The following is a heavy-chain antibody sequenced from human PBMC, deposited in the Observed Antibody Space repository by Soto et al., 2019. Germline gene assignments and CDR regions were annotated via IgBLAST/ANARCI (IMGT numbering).Heavy chain of an antibody. J-gene: IGHJ5*01. CDR2: ISYDGGKK. V-gene: IGHV3-30*18. CDR3: AKDGRSYGGNSFDS. D-gene: IGHD4-17*01. Sequence: QGQLVESGGGVVQPGRSLRLSCGASGVTFRSYGMHWVRQAPGKGLAWVAFISYDGGKKYYADSVQGRFTTSRDNYNTTVDLQVNSLRPEDTADYYCAKDGRSYGGNSFDSWGQGTLVTVSS. CDR1: GVTFRSYG.